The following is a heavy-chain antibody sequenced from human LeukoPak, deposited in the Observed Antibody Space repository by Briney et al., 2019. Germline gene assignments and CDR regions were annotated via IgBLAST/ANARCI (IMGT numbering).Heavy chain of an antibody. J-gene: IGHJ4*02. CDR1: GFTFSSSG. D-gene: IGHD5-18*01. CDR2: IRYDGNNK. CDR3: AKDRRGYSYVSDFEY. Sequence: GGSLRLSCAASGFTFSSSGMHWVRQAPGKGLEWVAFIRYDGNNKYYADSVKGRFTISRDNSKNTLYLQMNSLRAEDTAVYFCAKDRRGYSYVSDFEYWGQGTLVTVSS. V-gene: IGHV3-30*02.